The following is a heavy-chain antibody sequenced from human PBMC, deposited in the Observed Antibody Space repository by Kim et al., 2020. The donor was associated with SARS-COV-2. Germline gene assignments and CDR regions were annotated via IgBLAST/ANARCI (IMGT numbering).Heavy chain of an antibody. CDR3: ALWLGELSS. CDR2: INHSGST. CDR1: GGSFSGYY. V-gene: IGHV4-34*01. D-gene: IGHD3-16*02. J-gene: IGHJ5*02. Sequence: SETLSLTCAVYGGSFSGYYWSWIRQPPGKGLEWIGEINHSGSTNYNPSLKSRVTISVDTSKNQFSLKLSSVTAADTAVYYCALWLGELSSWGQGTLVTVS.